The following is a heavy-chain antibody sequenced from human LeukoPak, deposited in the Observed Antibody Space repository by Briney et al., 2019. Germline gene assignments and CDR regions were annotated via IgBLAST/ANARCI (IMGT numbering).Heavy chain of an antibody. V-gene: IGHV4-61*09. CDR3: ARAQGYGGNFDY. J-gene: IGHJ4*02. D-gene: IGHD4-23*01. CDR2: IYTSGST. Sequence: SETLSLTCTVSGGSISSGSYHWRWIRQPAGKGLERIGHIYTSGSTNYNPSLKSRVTMSVDTSKNQFSLKLSSVTAADTAVYYCARAQGYGGNFDYWGQGTLVTVSS. CDR1: GGSISSGSYH.